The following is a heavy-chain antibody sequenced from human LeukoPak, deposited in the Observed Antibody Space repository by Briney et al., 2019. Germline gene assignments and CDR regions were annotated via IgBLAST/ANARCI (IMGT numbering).Heavy chain of an antibody. CDR3: ARLTFVLDHFDY. CDR2: IIPIFGTA. CDR1: GGTFSSSA. J-gene: IGHJ4*02. D-gene: IGHD2-8*02. Sequence: GASVKVSCKASGGTFSSSAISWVRQAPGQGLEWMGGIIPIFGTANYAQKFLGRVTITADESTTTAYMEVSSLRSEDTAVYYCARLTFVLDHFDYWGQGTLDTVSS. V-gene: IGHV1-69*13.